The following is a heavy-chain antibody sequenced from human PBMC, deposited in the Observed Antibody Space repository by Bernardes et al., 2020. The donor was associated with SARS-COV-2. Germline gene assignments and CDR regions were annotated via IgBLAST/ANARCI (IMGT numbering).Heavy chain of an antibody. V-gene: IGHV4-39*01. CDR3: ARYCSSTSCSREAFDI. CDR1: GGSISNTHYY. Sequence: SETLSLTCTVSGGSISNTHYYWGWIRQPPGKGLEWIGNIYYSGSTYYNPSLKSRVTISIATSKNQFSLKLSSVTAAETSLYYCARYCSSTSCSREAFDIWGQETMVTVFS. CDR2: IYYSGST. J-gene: IGHJ3*02. D-gene: IGHD2-2*01.